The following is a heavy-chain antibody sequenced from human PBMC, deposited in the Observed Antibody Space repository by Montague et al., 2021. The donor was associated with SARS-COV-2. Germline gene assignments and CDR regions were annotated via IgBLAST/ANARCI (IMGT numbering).Heavy chain of an antibody. D-gene: IGHD6-13*01. CDR2: ISAYNGNP. CDR1: GYNLNIYG. J-gene: IGHJ4*02. V-gene: IGHV1-18*01. CDR3: ARDRGDAAESVLDY. Sequence: SVKVSCKASGYNLNIYGISWVRQAPGQGLEWMGWISAYNGNPSYXQKLQGRVTMTTDTSTSTAYMELRSLRSDDTAVYYCARDRGDAAESVLDYWGQGTLVTVSS.